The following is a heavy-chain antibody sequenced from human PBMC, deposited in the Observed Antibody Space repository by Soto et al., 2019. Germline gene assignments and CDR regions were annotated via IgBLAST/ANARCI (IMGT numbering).Heavy chain of an antibody. J-gene: IGHJ5*02. CDR2: IIPIFGTA. Sequence: ASVKVSCKASGGTFSSYAISWVRQAPGQGLEWMGGIIPIFGTANYAQKFQGRVTITADESTSTAYMELSSLRSEDTAVYYCARDRNIVVVTDTSQSPFDPWGQGTLVTVSS. D-gene: IGHD2-21*02. CDR3: ARDRNIVVVTDTSQSPFDP. CDR1: GGTFSSYA. V-gene: IGHV1-69*13.